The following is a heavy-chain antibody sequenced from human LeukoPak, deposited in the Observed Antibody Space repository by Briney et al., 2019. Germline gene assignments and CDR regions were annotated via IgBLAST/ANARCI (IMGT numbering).Heavy chain of an antibody. V-gene: IGHV4-31*03. CDR3: ARDSHYYDSSGYNRRFDY. CDR1: GGSISSGGYS. D-gene: IGHD3-22*01. Sequence: PSETLSLTCTVSGGSISSGGYSWSWIRQHPGKGLEWIGYIYYSGSTYYNPSLKSRVTISVDTSKNQFSLKLSSVTAADTAVYYCARDSHYYDSSGYNRRFDYWGQGTLVTVSS. CDR2: IYYSGST. J-gene: IGHJ4*02.